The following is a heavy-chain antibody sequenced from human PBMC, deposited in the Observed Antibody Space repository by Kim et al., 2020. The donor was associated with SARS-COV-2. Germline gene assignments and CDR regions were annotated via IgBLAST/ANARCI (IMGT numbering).Heavy chain of an antibody. CDR3: AREAAVAGRNFDY. Sequence: YAQKLQGRVTITGATSTSQVYMERSDLRSDDTAVYYCAREAAVAGRNFDYWGQGTLVAVST. D-gene: IGHD6-19*01. J-gene: IGHJ4*02. V-gene: IGHV1-46*04.